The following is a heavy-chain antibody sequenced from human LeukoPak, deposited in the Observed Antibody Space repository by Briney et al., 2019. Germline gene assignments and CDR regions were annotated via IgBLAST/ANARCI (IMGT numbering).Heavy chain of an antibody. J-gene: IGHJ4*02. Sequence: GSLRLSCAASGFTFISYVMNWVRQAPGKGLELIGEIYHSGSTYYNPSLKSRVTISVDKSKNQFSLKLSSVTAADTAVYYCARGHVVRGVILDYWGQGTLVTVSS. CDR2: IYHSGST. CDR1: GFTFISYVM. CDR3: ARGHVVRGVILDY. D-gene: IGHD3-10*01. V-gene: IGHV4-4*02.